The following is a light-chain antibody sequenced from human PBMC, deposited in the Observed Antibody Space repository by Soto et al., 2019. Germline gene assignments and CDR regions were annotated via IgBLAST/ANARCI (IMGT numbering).Light chain of an antibody. Sequence: EIVLTQSPGTLSLSPGERATLSCRASQSISSSYLAWYQQKPGQAPRLLIYGASSRATGIPDRFSGSGSGTDFTLTISRLEPEDFAVYYCQQYGGSSYVAFGQGTKVDIK. V-gene: IGKV3-20*01. CDR3: QQYGGSSYVA. CDR1: QSISSSY. J-gene: IGKJ1*01. CDR2: GAS.